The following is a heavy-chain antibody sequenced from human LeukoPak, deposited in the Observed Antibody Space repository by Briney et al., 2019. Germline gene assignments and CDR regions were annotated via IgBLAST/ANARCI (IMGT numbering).Heavy chain of an antibody. CDR3: AWASGGSGAGFDY. J-gene: IGHJ4*02. CDR2: INTDGSST. Sequence: PGGSLRLSCAASGFTFSSYWMHWVRQAPGKGLVWVSRINTDGSSTSYADSVKGRFTISRDNAKNTLYLQMNSLRAEDTAVYYCAWASGGSGAGFDYWGQGTLVTVSS. D-gene: IGHD3-10*01. CDR1: GFTFSSYW. V-gene: IGHV3-74*01.